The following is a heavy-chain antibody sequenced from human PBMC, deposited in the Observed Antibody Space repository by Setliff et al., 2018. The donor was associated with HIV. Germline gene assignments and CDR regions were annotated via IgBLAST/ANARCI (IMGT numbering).Heavy chain of an antibody. CDR2: INSMSSYT. J-gene: IGHJ4*02. Sequence: GGSLRLSCATSGFTFSDYYMSWIRQAPGKGLEWLSFINSMSSYTNYADSVKGRFTISRDNSKNTLFLQMNSLRSADTGTYYCARVDVLLAYAANPRVGALDQWGQGTLVTVSS. V-gene: IGHV3-11*05. CDR1: GFTFSDYY. CDR3: ARVDVLLAYAANPRVGALDQ. D-gene: IGHD1-26*01.